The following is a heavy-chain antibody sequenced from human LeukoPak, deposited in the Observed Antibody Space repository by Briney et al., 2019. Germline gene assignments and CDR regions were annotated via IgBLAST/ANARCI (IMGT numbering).Heavy chain of an antibody. CDR2: IYPGDSDI. D-gene: IGHD6-13*01. CDR1: GYTFTSYW. CDR3: ARHIGATGPDY. Sequence: GESLKISCKGSGYTFTSYWIGWVRQMPGKGLEWMGIIYPGDSDIKYSPSFQGQVTISVDKSISTAYLQWSSLKASDTAIYYCARHIGATGPDYWGRGTLVTVSS. J-gene: IGHJ4*02. V-gene: IGHV5-51*01.